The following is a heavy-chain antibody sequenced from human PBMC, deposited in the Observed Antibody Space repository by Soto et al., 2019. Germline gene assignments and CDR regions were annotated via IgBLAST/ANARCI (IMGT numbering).Heavy chain of an antibody. D-gene: IGHD2-15*01. CDR1: GFTFSSYA. Sequence: EVQLLESGGGLVQPGGSLRLSCAASGFTFSSYAMSWVRLAPGKGLEWFSSIGGSGGTYYADSVKGRFTISRDNSKNMLYLHLSSLRAEGTAMYYCAKGQGWSYYYDSWGQGTLVTVSS. V-gene: IGHV3-23*01. J-gene: IGHJ4*02. CDR2: IGGSGGT. CDR3: AKGQGWSYYYDS.